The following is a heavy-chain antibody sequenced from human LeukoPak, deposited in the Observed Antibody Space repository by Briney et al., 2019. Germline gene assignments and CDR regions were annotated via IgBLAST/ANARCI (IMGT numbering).Heavy chain of an antibody. Sequence: SETLSLTCAVYGGSFSGYYWSWIRQPPGKGLEWIGEINHRGSTNYNPSLKSRVTISVDTSKNQFSLKLSSVTAADTAVYYCARGLTAMVPVHAFDIWGQGTMVTVSS. CDR1: GGSFSGYY. V-gene: IGHV4-34*01. CDR2: INHRGST. D-gene: IGHD5-18*01. CDR3: ARGLTAMVPVHAFDI. J-gene: IGHJ3*02.